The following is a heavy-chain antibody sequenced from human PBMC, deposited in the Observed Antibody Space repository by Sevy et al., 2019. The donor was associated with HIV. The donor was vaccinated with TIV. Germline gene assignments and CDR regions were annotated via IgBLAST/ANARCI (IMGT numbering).Heavy chain of an antibody. CDR1: GYTLTELS. J-gene: IGHJ4*02. Sequence: ASVKVSCKVSGYTLTELSMHWVRQAPGKGLEWMGGFDPEDGETIYAQKFQGRVTMTEDTSTDTAYMELSSLRSDDTAVYYCATHGDTMIVVVDYFDYWGQGTLVTVSS. V-gene: IGHV1-24*01. CDR3: ATHGDTMIVVVDYFDY. CDR2: FDPEDGET. D-gene: IGHD3-22*01.